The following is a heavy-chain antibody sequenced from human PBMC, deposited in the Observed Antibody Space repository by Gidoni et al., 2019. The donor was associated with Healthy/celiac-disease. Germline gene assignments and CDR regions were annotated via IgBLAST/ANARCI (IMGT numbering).Heavy chain of an antibody. J-gene: IGHJ6*02. Sequence: EVQLVESGGGLVQPGGSLKLSCAASGFTFSGSAMHWVRQASGKGLEWVGRIRSKANSYATAYAASVKGRFTISRDDSKNTAYLQMNSLKTEDTAVYYCTRLGYCSGGSCDTDYYYGMDVWGQGTTVTVSS. CDR3: TRLGYCSGGSCDTDYYYGMDV. CDR2: IRSKANSYAT. V-gene: IGHV3-73*02. CDR1: GFTFSGSA. D-gene: IGHD2-15*01.